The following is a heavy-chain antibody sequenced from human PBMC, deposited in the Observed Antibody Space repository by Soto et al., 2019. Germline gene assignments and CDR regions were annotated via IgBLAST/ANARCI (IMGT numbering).Heavy chain of an antibody. V-gene: IGHV4-59*01. D-gene: IGHD6-13*01. J-gene: IGHJ6*02. Sequence: PSETLSLTCTVSGGSISSYYWSWIRQPPGKGLEWIGYIYYSGSTNYNPSLKSRVTISVDTSKNQLPLKLSSVTAADTAVYYCAREGVSSSWYNYYGMDVWGQGTTVTVSS. CDR3: AREGVSSSWYNYYGMDV. CDR2: IYYSGST. CDR1: GGSISSYY.